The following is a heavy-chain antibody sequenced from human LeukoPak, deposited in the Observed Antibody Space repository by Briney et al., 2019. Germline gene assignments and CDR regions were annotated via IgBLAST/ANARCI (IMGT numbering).Heavy chain of an antibody. CDR2: IGQGERQM. J-gene: IGHJ1*01. V-gene: IGHV3-7*01. Sequence: PGGSLRLSCVASGFSYSTTWMNWVRQAPGKELEWVANIGQGERQMNYADSVKGRFSISRDNARNSLFLQLNSLRAEDTAVYYGASSYLKHWGQGTLVTVSS. CDR1: GFSYSTTW. CDR3: ASSYLKH.